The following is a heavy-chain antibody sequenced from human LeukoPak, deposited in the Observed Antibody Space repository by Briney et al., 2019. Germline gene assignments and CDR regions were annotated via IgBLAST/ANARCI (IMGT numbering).Heavy chain of an antibody. CDR2: IYHSGDT. CDR3: VRDLGNIAMMGTDY. V-gene: IGHV4-4*02. D-gene: IGHD3-22*01. J-gene: IGHJ4*02. CDR1: GVSIRSTTW. Sequence: PSGTLSLTCAVSGVSIRSTTWWSWVRQSPGKGLEWIGEIYHSGDTNYNPSLESRVTISVDKSRNQFSLRLTSVTAADTAIYYCVRDLGNIAMMGTDYWGQGTLVTVSS.